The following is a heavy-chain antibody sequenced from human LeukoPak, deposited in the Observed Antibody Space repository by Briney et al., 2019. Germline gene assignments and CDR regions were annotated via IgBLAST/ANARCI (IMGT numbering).Heavy chain of an antibody. J-gene: IGHJ4*02. CDR1: GFTFSGSA. Sequence: GGSLRLSCAASGFTFSGSAMHWVRQASGKGLEGVGRIRSKANSYATVYAASVKGRFTISRDDSKNTAYLQMNNLKIEDTAVYYCSRPSFSSSWYWGQGTLVTVSS. V-gene: IGHV3-73*01. CDR3: SRPSFSSSWY. CDR2: IRSKANSYAT. D-gene: IGHD6-13*01.